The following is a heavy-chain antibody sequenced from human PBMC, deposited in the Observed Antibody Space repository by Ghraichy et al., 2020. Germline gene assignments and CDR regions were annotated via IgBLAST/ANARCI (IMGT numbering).Heavy chain of an antibody. CDR1: GGSFSGYY. CDR3: ARGRGDIVATTYYYYYYYYMDV. CDR2: INHSGST. J-gene: IGHJ6*03. D-gene: IGHD5-12*01. V-gene: IGHV4-34*01. Sequence: SETLSLTCAVYGGSFSGYYWSWIRQPPGKGLEWIGEINHSGSTNYNPSLKSRVTISVDTSKNQFSLKLSSVTAADTAVYYCARGRGDIVATTYYYYYYYYMDVWGKGTTVTVSS.